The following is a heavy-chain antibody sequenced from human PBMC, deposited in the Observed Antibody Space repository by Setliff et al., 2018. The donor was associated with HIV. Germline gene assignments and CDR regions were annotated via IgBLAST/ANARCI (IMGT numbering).Heavy chain of an antibody. V-gene: IGHV1-18*01. CDR2: ISPYNGDT. CDR1: GYRFNTYG. CDR3: VRGVTRDISGYYRDEYFQH. D-gene: IGHD3-22*01. J-gene: IGHJ1*01. Sequence: RASVKVSCKASGYRFNTYGISWVRQAPGQGLECMGWISPYNGDTRFAQSLQGRVTLTTDTSTNTAYMEMRTLRSDDTAVYFCVRGVTRDISGYYRDEYFQHWGQGTPVTVSS.